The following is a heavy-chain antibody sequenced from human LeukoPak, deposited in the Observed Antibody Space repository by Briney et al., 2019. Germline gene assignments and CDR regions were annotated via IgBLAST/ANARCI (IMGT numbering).Heavy chain of an antibody. J-gene: IGHJ4*02. D-gene: IGHD1-1*01. V-gene: IGHV3-30*04. Sequence: GGSLRLSCAASGFTFSGYAMHWVRQAPGKGLEWVAVISYDGSNKYYADSVKGRFTISRDNSKNTLYLQMNSLRAEDTAVYYCASSGTQPSPFDYWGQGTLVTVSS. CDR2: ISYDGSNK. CDR3: ASSGTQPSPFDY. CDR1: GFTFSGYA.